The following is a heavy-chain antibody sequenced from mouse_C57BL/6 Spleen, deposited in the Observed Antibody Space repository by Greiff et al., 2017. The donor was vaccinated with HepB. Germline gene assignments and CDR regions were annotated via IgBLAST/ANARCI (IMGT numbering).Heavy chain of an antibody. J-gene: IGHJ4*01. CDR1: GFSLTSYG. CDR2: ICSGGST. D-gene: IGHD4-1*01. V-gene: IGHV2-4*01. Sequence: VQLQQSGPGLVQPSQCLSITCTVSGFSLTSYGVHWVRQPPGKGLEWLGVICSGGSTDYNAAFISRLSTSKDNSKSHVFFKMNRQQANDTAIYYCAKKGTTANWDPDYYAMDYWGQGTSVTVSS. CDR3: AKKGTTANWDPDYYAMDY.